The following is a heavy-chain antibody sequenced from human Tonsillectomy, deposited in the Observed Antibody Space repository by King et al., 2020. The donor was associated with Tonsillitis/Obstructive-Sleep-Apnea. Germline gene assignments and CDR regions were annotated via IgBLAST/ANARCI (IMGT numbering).Heavy chain of an antibody. CDR3: ARLLGLTTVTTWAFDY. CDR2: IYPGDSDT. J-gene: IGHJ4*02. Sequence: VQLVESGAEVKKPGESLKISCKGSGYRFTSYWIGWVRQMPGKGLEWMGIIYPGDSDTRYSPSFLGRVTISADKSISTAYLQWSSLKASDTAIYYCARLLGLTTVTTWAFDYWRQGTLVTVSS. CDR1: GYRFTSYW. D-gene: IGHD4-11*01. V-gene: IGHV5-51*01.